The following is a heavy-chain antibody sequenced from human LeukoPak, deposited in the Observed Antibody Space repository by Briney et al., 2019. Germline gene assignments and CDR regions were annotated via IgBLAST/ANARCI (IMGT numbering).Heavy chain of an antibody. CDR2: INPNSGGT. CDR3: ARGGRYDVVVVPAAMNY. D-gene: IGHD2-2*01. CDR1: GYTFTGYY. V-gene: IGHV1-2*02. Sequence: ASVKVSCKASGYTFTGYYMHWVRQAPGQGLEWMGWINPNSGGTNYAQKFQGRVTMTRDTSISTAYKELSRLRSDDTAVYYCARGGRYDVVVVPAAMNYWGQGTLVTVSS. J-gene: IGHJ4*02.